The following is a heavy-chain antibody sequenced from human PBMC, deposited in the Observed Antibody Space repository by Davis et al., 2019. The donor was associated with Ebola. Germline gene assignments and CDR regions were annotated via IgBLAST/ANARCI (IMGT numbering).Heavy chain of an antibody. V-gene: IGHV5-51*01. CDR3: ARRGYCSGNRCPWGWFDP. CDR2: IYPGDSDT. D-gene: IGHD2-15*01. CDR1: GYTFTNYW. Sequence: GESLKISCEGSGYTFTNYWIGWVRQMPGKGLEWMGIIYPGDSDTRYSPSFQGQVTISVDKSISTAYLQWSSLKASDTAIYYCARRGYCSGNRCPWGWFDPWGQGTLVTVSS. J-gene: IGHJ5*02.